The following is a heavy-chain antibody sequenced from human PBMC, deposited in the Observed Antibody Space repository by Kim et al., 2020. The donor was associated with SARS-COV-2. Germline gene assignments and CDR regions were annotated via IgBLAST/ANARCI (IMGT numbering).Heavy chain of an antibody. Sequence: GGYLRLSCTASGFTFGDYAMSWVRQAPGKGLEWVGFIRSNANGRKTEYSATVRVRITIARDETTRNVQRQITSQETEATADCYETGLAVADGDGSDP. CDR1: GFTFGDYA. V-gene: IGHV3-49*04. D-gene: IGHD6-13*01. CDR3: TGLAVADGDGSDP. J-gene: IGHJ5*02. CDR2: IRSNANGRKT.